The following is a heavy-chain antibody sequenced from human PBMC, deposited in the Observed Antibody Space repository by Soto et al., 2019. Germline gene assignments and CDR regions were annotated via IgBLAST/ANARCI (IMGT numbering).Heavy chain of an antibody. J-gene: IGHJ4*02. CDR3: ARSANGQIAVAGTDYYFDY. CDR2: IDPSDSHT. D-gene: IGHD6-19*01. Sequence: PGESLKISCKGSGYSFTSYWISWVRQMPGKGLGWMGRIDPSDSHTNYSPSFQGHVTISADKSISTAYLQWSSLKASDTAMYYCARSANGQIAVAGTDYYFDYWGQGTLVTVSS. CDR1: GYSFTSYW. V-gene: IGHV5-10-1*01.